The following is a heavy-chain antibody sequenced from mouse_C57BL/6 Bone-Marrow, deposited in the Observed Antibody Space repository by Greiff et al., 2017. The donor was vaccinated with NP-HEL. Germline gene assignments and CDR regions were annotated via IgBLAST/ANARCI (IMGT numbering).Heavy chain of an antibody. CDR3: TITTVLVPWYCDV. V-gene: IGHV14-4*01. D-gene: IGHD1-1*01. CDR1: GFNIKDDY. J-gene: IGHJ1*03. CDR2: IDPENGDT. Sequence: VQLQQSGAELVRPGASVKLSCTASGFNIKDDYMHWVKQRPEQGLEWIGWIDPENGDTDSASPFQGKATITADTSSNTAYLQLSSLTSEDTAVYYWTITTVLVPWYCDVWGTGTTVTVSS.